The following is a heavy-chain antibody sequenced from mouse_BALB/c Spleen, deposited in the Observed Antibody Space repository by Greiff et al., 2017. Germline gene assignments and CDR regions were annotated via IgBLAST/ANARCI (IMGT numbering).Heavy chain of an antibody. Sequence: EVQGVESGGGLVQPGGSMKLSCVASGFTFSNYWMNWVRQSPEKGLEWVAEIRLKSNNYATHYAESVKGRFTISRDDSKSSVYLQMNNLRAEDTGIYYCTRPTYYGNSAYAMDYWGQGTSVTVSS. V-gene: IGHV6-6*02. CDR1: GFTFSNYW. CDR2: IRLKSNNYAT. J-gene: IGHJ4*01. CDR3: TRPTYYGNSAYAMDY. D-gene: IGHD2-10*01.